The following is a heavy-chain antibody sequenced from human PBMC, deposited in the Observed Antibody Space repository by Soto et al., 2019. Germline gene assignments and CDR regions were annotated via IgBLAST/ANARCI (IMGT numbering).Heavy chain of an antibody. CDR3: ARSREQWLVDAFDI. J-gene: IGHJ3*02. CDR2: VNPTGST. CDR1: GGSFSGYY. D-gene: IGHD6-19*01. Sequence: QVQVQQWGAGLLKSSETLSLTCAVYGGSFSGYYWSLIRQSPGKGLEWIGEVNPTGSTKYNPSLKSRVTISVDTSKNQFSLNLNSVTAADTALYYCARSREQWLVDAFDIWGQGTMVTVSS. V-gene: IGHV4-34*01.